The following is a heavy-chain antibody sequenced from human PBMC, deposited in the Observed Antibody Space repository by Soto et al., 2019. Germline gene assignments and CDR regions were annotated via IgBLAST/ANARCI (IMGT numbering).Heavy chain of an antibody. V-gene: IGHV1-18*01. CDR3: ARDWLWRMTTVTPTSPAIDY. CDR1: GYTFTSYG. J-gene: IGHJ4*02. CDR2: ISAYNGNT. D-gene: IGHD4-4*01. Sequence: GASVKVSCKASGYTFTSYGISWVRQAPGQVLEWMGWISAYNGNTNYAQKLQGRVTMTTDTSTSTAYMELRSLRSDDTAVYYCARDWLWRMTTVTPTSPAIDYWGQGTLVTVSS.